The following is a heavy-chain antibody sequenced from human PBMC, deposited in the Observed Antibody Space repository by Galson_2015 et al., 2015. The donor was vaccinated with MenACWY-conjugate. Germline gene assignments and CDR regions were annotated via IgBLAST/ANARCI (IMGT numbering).Heavy chain of an antibody. Sequence: SLRLSCAASGFTFSSYSMNWVRQAPGKGLEWVSSISSSSSYIYYADSVKGRFTISRDNAKNSLYLQMNSLRAEDTAVYYCARDEYSSGWYYFDYWGQGTLVTVSS. CDR3: ARDEYSSGWYYFDY. CDR2: ISSSSSYI. D-gene: IGHD6-19*01. J-gene: IGHJ4*02. CDR1: GFTFSSYS. V-gene: IGHV3-21*01.